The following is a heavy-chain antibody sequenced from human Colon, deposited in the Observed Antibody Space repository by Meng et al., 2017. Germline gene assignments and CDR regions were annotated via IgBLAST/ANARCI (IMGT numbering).Heavy chain of an antibody. D-gene: IGHD3-9*01. Sequence: GESLNISCAASGFTFSSYNMHWVRPTPGEGLVWVSRINTDASITTYADSVKGRFTIARDDAKNTVYLQMNSLRAEDTAVYYCARDADWVIFDHWGQGALVTVSS. CDR3: ARDADWVIFDH. J-gene: IGHJ4*02. V-gene: IGHV3-74*03. CDR2: INTDASIT. CDR1: GFTFSSYN.